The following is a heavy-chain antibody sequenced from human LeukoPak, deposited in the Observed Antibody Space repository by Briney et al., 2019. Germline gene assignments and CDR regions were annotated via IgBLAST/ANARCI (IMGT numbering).Heavy chain of an antibody. D-gene: IGHD2-15*01. J-gene: IGHJ4*02. CDR1: GFTFDDYT. Sequence: GGSLRLSCAASGFTFDDYTMHWVRQAPGKGLEWVSFISSSSSYIYYADSVKGRFTISRDNAKNSLYLQMNSLRAEDTAVYYCARGGSAPYYFDYWGQGTLVTVSS. CDR3: ARGGSAPYYFDY. V-gene: IGHV3-21*04. CDR2: ISSSSSYI.